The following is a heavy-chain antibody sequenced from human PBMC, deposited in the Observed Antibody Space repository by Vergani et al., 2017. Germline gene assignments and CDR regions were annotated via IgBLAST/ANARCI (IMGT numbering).Heavy chain of an antibody. V-gene: IGHV3-48*03. CDR3: ARRQWLAAFDY. CDR1: GFTFSSYE. J-gene: IGHJ4*02. Sequence: EVQLVESGGGLVQPGGSLRLSYAASGFTFSSYEMNWVRQAPGKGLEWISYISSSGSTIYYADSVKGRFTISRDNAKNSLYLQMNSLRAEDTAIYYCARRQWLAAFDYWGQGTLVTVSS. CDR2: ISSSGSTI. D-gene: IGHD6-19*01.